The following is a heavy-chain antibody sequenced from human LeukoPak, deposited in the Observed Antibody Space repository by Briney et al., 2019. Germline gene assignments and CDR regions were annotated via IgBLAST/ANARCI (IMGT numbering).Heavy chain of an antibody. J-gene: IGHJ5*02. V-gene: IGHV5-51*01. CDR3: ARSSGSSSSFFWFDP. Sequence: GESLKISCMGSGYSFTSYWIGWVRQMPGKGLEWMGIIYPGDSDTRYSPSFQGQVTISADKSISTAYLQWSSLKASDTAMYCCARSSGSSSSFFWFDPWGQGTLVTVSS. CDR1: GYSFTSYW. CDR2: IYPGDSDT. D-gene: IGHD6-6*01.